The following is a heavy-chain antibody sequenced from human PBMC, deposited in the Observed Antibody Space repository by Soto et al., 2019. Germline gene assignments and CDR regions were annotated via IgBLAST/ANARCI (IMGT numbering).Heavy chain of an antibody. V-gene: IGHV3-74*01. CDR3: ARVVGAAASLYYFDY. D-gene: IGHD2-15*01. CDR1: GFTFSSYW. Sequence: EVQLVESGGGLVQPGGSLRLSCAASGFTFSSYWMHWVRQAPGKGLVWVSRINSDGSSTSYADSVKGRFTISRDNAKNTLYLQMNSPRAEDTAVYYCARVVGAAASLYYFDYWGQGTLVTVSS. CDR2: INSDGSST. J-gene: IGHJ4*02.